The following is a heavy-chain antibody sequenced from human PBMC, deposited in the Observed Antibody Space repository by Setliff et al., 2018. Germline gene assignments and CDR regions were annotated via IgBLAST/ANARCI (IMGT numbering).Heavy chain of an antibody. Sequence: GASVKVSCKASGYIFTDYYMHWVRQAPGQELGWMGRINPNSGGTNYAQKLQGRVTMTTDTSTSTAYMELRSLRSDDTAVYYCARVPLPLDIVVVVAATPLEYYYYMDVWGKGTTVTVSS. CDR2: INPNSGGT. CDR3: ARVPLPLDIVVVVAATPLEYYYYMDV. V-gene: IGHV1-2*06. CDR1: GYIFTDYY. D-gene: IGHD2-15*01. J-gene: IGHJ6*03.